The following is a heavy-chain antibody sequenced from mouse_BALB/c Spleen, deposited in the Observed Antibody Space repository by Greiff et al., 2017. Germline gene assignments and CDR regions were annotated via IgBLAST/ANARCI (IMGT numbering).Heavy chain of an antibody. V-gene: IGHV1-14*01. Sequence: VQLQQSGPELVKPGASVKMSCKASGYTFTSYVMHWVKQKPGQGLEWIGYINPYNDGTKYNEKFKGKATLTSDKSSSTAYMELSSLTSEDSAVYYCASYDYDGTDWYFDVWGAGTTVTVSS. CDR1: GYTFTSYV. D-gene: IGHD2-4*01. CDR3: ASYDYDGTDWYFDV. J-gene: IGHJ1*01. CDR2: INPYNDGT.